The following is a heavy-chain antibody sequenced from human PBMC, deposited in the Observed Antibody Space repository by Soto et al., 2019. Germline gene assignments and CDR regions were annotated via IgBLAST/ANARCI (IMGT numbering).Heavy chain of an antibody. CDR3: ARSYYYDSSGYYRSFFQH. D-gene: IGHD3-22*01. CDR2: IWYDESNK. CDR1: GFTFSSYG. J-gene: IGHJ1*01. V-gene: IGHV3-33*01. Sequence: QVQLVESGGGVVQPGRSLRLSCAASGFTFSSYGMHWVRQAPGKGLEWVAVIWYDESNKYYADSVKGRFTISRDNSKNTLYLQMNSLRAEDTAVYYCARSYYYDSSGYYRSFFQHWGQGTLVTVSS.